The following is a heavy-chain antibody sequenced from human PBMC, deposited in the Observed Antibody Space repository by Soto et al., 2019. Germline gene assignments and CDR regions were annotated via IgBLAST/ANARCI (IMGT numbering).Heavy chain of an antibody. CDR2: INSDGSST. Sequence: EVQLVESGGGLVQPGGSPRLSCAASGFTFSSYWMHWVRQAPGKGLVWVSRINSDGSSTSYADSVKGRFTISRDNAKNTLYLQMNSLRAEDTAVYYCAQSNSLYYYYYGMDVWGQGTTVTVSS. CDR1: GFTFSSYW. V-gene: IGHV3-74*01. J-gene: IGHJ6*02. CDR3: AQSNSLYYYYYGMDV. D-gene: IGHD1-7*01.